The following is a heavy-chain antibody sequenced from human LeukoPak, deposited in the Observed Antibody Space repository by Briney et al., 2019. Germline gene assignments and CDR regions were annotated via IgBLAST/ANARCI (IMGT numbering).Heavy chain of an antibody. CDR2: INPNSGGT. D-gene: IGHD3-22*01. J-gene: IGHJ4*02. Sequence: ASVKVSCKASGYTFTGYYMHWVRQAPGQGLEWMGRINPNSGGTNYAQKLQGRVTMTRDTSISTAYMELSRLRSDDTAVYYCARAGDYYDSSGYYGYWGQGTLVTVSS. V-gene: IGHV1-2*06. CDR3: ARAGDYYDSSGYYGY. CDR1: GYTFTGYY.